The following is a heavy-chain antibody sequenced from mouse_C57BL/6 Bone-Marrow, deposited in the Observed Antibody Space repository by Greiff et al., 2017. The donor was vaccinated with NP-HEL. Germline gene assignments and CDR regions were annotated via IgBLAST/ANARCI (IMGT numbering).Heavy chain of an antibody. CDR2: IDPSDSYT. CDR3: ARGDDYDVWYFDV. CDR1: GYTFTSYW. Sequence: QVQLQQPGTELVKPGASVKLSCKASGYTFTSYWMQWVKQRPGQGLEWIGEIDPSDSYTNYNQKFKGKATLTADTSPSTADMQLSSLTSEDSAVYYCARGDDYDVWYFDVWGTGTTVTVSS. J-gene: IGHJ1*03. V-gene: IGHV1-50*01. D-gene: IGHD2-4*01.